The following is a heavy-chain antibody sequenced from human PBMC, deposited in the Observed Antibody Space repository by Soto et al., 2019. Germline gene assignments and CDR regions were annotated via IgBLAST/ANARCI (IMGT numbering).Heavy chain of an antibody. D-gene: IGHD1-20*01. Sequence: SQTLSLTCAISGDSVSSNSVIWNWIRQSPSRGLEWLGRTYYRSKWYTDSAVSVKSRVIISPDTSKNQFSLQLNSVTPDDTAVYYCARGRHGINAGIFDSSGQGNLVTV. V-gene: IGHV6-1*01. CDR1: GDSVSSNSVI. CDR2: TYYRSKWYT. CDR3: ARGRHGINAGIFDS. J-gene: IGHJ4*02.